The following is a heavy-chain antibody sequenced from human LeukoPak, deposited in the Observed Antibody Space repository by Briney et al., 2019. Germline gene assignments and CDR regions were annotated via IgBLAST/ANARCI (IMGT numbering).Heavy chain of an antibody. CDR2: ISAYNGNT. CDR1: GYTFTSYD. V-gene: IGHV1-18*01. Sequence: PGASVKVSCKASGYTFTSYDITWVRQAPGQGLGWMGWISAYNGNTNYAQKLQGRVTMTTDTSTSTAYMELRSLRSDDTAVYYCARISSPFIVVVPAAMSGNYYYGMDVWGQGTTVTVSS. J-gene: IGHJ6*02. D-gene: IGHD2-2*01. CDR3: ARISSPFIVVVPAAMSGNYYYGMDV.